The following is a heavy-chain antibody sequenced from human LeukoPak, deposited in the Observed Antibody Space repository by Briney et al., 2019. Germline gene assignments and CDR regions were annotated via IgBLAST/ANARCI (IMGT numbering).Heavy chain of an antibody. CDR1: GYTFTAYD. CDR3: ARDYIRRGTIFGTREDAFDV. CDR2: LDTNNGHT. V-gene: IGHV1-8*03. J-gene: IGHJ3*01. Sequence: ASVKVSCKTSGYTFTAYDITWMRQATGQGLEWMGWLDTNNGHTGYAQKFQGRVTITRDTSMSTAYMELTSLRSEDTAVYYRARDYIRRGTIFGTREDAFDVWGQGTMVTVSS. D-gene: IGHD3-3*01.